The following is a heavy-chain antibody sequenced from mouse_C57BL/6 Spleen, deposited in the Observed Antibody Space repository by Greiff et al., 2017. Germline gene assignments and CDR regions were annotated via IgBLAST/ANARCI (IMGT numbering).Heavy chain of an antibody. CDR2: IWSGGST. Sequence: QVQLQQSGPGLVQPSQSLSITCPVSGFSLTSYGVHWVRQSPGKGLEWLGVIWSGGSTDYNAAFISRLSISKDNSKSQVFFKMNSLQADDTAIYYCARGSYFDYWGQGTTLTVAS. CDR1: GFSLTSYG. CDR3: ARGSYFDY. V-gene: IGHV2-2*01. J-gene: IGHJ2*01.